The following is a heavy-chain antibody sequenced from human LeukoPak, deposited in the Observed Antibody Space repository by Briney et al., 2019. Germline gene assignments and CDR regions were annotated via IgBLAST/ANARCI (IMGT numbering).Heavy chain of an antibody. D-gene: IGHD3-10*01. V-gene: IGHV1-46*01. CDR1: GYTFTSYY. Sequence: ASVKVSCKASGYTFTSYYMHWVRQAPGQGLEWMGIINPSGGSTSYAQKFQGRVTMTRDTSISTAYMELSRLRSDDTAVYYCARDKGGVYYGPGFLLYYFDYWGQGTLVTVSS. CDR2: INPSGGST. J-gene: IGHJ4*02. CDR3: ARDKGGVYYGPGFLLYYFDY.